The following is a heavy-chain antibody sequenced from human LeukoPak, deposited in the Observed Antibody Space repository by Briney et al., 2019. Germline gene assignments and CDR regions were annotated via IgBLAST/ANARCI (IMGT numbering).Heavy chain of an antibody. V-gene: IGHV1-8*03. CDR3: ARGLHTMVRDAHAFDI. CDR1: GYTFTSYD. Sequence: GASVKVSCKASGYTFTSYDINWVRQATGQGLEWMGWMNPNSGNTGYAQKFQGRVTITRNTSISTAYMELSSLRSEDTAVYYCARGLHTMVRDAHAFDIWGQGTMVTVSS. J-gene: IGHJ3*02. D-gene: IGHD3-10*01. CDR2: MNPNSGNT.